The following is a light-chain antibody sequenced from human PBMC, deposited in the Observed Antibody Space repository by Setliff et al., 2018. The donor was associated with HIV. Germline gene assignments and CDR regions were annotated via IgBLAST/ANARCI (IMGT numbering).Light chain of an antibody. CDR1: SSDVGGYNY. CDR3: SSYAITNTLP. V-gene: IGLV2-14*01. Sequence: QSALTLPASVSGSPGQSITISCTGTSSDVGGYNYVSWYQQHPGKAPKLIIYEVRNRPSGVSNRFSGSKSGNTASLTISGLQAEDEADYYCSSYAITNTLPFGTGTKVTVL. CDR2: EVR. J-gene: IGLJ1*01.